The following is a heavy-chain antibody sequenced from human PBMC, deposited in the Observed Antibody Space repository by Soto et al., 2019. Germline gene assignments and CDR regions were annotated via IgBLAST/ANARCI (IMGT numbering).Heavy chain of an antibody. CDR3: ARAGIQLWLGDYFDY. J-gene: IGHJ4*02. D-gene: IGHD3-10*01. Sequence: ASVKVSCKASGYTFTSYAMHWVRQAPGQRLEWMGWINAGNGNTKYSQKFQGRVTITRDTSASTAYMELSSLRSEDTAVYYCARAGIQLWLGDYFDYWGQGTLVTVYS. CDR1: GYTFTSYA. CDR2: INAGNGNT. V-gene: IGHV1-3*01.